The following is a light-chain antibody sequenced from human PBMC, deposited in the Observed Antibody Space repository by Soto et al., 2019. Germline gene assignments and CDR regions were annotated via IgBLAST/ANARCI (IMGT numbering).Light chain of an antibody. V-gene: IGKV3D-15*01. J-gene: IGKJ1*01. CDR1: QSVSSY. CDR2: AAS. CDR3: QQYAYWPET. Sequence: EIVLTQSPATLSFSPGDRATLSCRASQSVSSYLAWYQQKPGQAPKLLIYAASTRASDVPARFSGSGSGTKFTLAISSLQPEDFAVYYCQQYAYWPETFGQGTKVDIK.